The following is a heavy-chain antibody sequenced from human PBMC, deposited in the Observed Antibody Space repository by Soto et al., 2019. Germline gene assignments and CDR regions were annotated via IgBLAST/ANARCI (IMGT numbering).Heavy chain of an antibody. J-gene: IGHJ5*02. CDR3: ARSRGPKSWFDP. Sequence: QVQLVQSGAEVKKSGASVKVSCKASGYTFTGYYIHWVRQAPGQGLEWMGEISPNSGGTKYAQKFQGRVTMTRDTSISTAYMELSRLRSDDTAVYYCARSRGPKSWFDPWGQGTLVTVSS. CDR2: ISPNSGGT. V-gene: IGHV1-2*02. CDR1: GYTFTGYY.